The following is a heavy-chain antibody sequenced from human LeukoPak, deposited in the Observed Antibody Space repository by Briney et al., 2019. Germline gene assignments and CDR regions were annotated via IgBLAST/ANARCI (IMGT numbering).Heavy chain of an antibody. CDR3: AKDILSGYSSGWGAFDI. J-gene: IGHJ3*02. Sequence: PGGSLRLSCAASGFTFDDYAMHWVRQAPGKGLEWVSGISWNSGSIGYADSVKGRFTISRDNAKNSLYLQMNSLRAEDMALYYCAKDILSGYSSGWGAFDIWGQGTMVTVSS. D-gene: IGHD6-19*01. V-gene: IGHV3-9*03. CDR1: GFTFDDYA. CDR2: ISWNSGSI.